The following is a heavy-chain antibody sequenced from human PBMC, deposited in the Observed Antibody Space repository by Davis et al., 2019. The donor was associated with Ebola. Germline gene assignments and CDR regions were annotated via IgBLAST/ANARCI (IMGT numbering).Heavy chain of an antibody. Sequence: PGGSLRLSCTASAGFDFNTYTVHWVRQAPGKGLEWVAGISFDGGYERYAESVKGRFTVSRENYKSMLHLQMNSLRAEDTAVYYCARRQYALSSGYYSGNFQYAMDVWGQGTTVTVSS. V-gene: IGHV3-30-3*01. CDR1: AGFDFNTYT. CDR3: ARRQYALSSGYYSGNFQYAMDV. D-gene: IGHD3-3*01. J-gene: IGHJ6*02. CDR2: ISFDGGYE.